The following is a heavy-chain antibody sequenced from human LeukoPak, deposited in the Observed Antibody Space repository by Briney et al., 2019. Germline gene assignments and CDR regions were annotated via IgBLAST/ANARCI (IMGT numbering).Heavy chain of an antibody. D-gene: IGHD5-18*01. CDR1: GGSISSYY. CDR3: ARYLGEYSLYGMDV. Sequence: SETLSLTCTVSGGSISSYYWSWIRQPPGKGLEWIGYIYYSGSTNYNPSLKSRVTISVDTSKNQFSLKLSSVTAADTAVYYCARYLGEYSLYGMDVWGQGTTVTVSS. J-gene: IGHJ6*02. CDR2: IYYSGST. V-gene: IGHV4-59*08.